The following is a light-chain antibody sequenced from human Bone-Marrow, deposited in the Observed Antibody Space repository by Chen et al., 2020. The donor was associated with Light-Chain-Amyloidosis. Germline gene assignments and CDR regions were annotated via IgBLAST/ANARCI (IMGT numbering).Light chain of an antibody. V-gene: IGLV2-14*01. CDR3: SSYRSGSYVI. Sequence: HSPLTQPASASASPGQPITISCAGTSSDVGGYNFVSWYQQNAGKVPRLIIYEVNHRPSGVSSRFSASKSGNTASMTSAGLQAEDEGDYYCSSYRSGSYVIFGGGTKLTVL. CDR1: SSDVGGYNF. CDR2: EVN. J-gene: IGLJ2*01.